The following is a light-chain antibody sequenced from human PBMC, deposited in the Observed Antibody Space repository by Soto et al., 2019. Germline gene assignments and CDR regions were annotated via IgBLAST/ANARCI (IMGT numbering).Light chain of an antibody. CDR3: PEYNDNWT. Sequence: DIQMTQSPSTLSASVGDRVTITCRASQSISSWLAWYQQKPGKAPRLLIYKASNLESGVPSRFSGSGSGTEFTLTISSLQPDDSATYSSPEYNDNWTFGQGTKVDI. CDR1: QSISSW. V-gene: IGKV1-5*03. CDR2: KAS. J-gene: IGKJ1*01.